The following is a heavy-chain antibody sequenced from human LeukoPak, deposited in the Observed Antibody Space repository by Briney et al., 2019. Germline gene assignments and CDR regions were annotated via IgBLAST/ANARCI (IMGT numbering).Heavy chain of an antibody. CDR2: ISGDGGTT. Sequence: GGSLRLSCAASGFSLIKHPMHWVRQAPGKGLEFVSAISGDGGTTFYASSVEGRFTISRDNSKNMVVLQMGSLRTDDMGVYFCARDCSSGNCRGALDYWGQGALVTVSS. CDR3: ARDCSSGNCRGALDY. D-gene: IGHD3-22*01. J-gene: IGHJ4*02. CDR1: GFSLIKHP. V-gene: IGHV3-64*01.